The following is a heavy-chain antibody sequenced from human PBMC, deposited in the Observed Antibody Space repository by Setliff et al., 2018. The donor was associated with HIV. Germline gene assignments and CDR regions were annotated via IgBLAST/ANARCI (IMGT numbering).Heavy chain of an antibody. CDR3: ARGGVRGYSYGEAFDI. J-gene: IGHJ3*02. D-gene: IGHD5-18*01. Sequence: GASVKVSCKSSGGSFNTYAINWVRQAPGQGLEWMGGIISIFDKANYAQKFHGRLTITADDSTRTVYMELNSLGSGDTAAYYCARGGVRGYSYGEAFDIWGQGTLVTGS. V-gene: IGHV1-69*13. CDR2: IISIFDKA. CDR1: GGSFNTYA.